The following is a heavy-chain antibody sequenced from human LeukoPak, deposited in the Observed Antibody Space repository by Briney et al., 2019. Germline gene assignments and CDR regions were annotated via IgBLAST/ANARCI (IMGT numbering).Heavy chain of an antibody. CDR2: INPNSGGT. CDR3: ARELRNYDFWSGYPDYFDY. J-gene: IGHJ4*02. Sequence: GASVKVSCKASGYTFTGYYMHWVRQAPGQGLEWMGWINPNSGGTNYAQKFRGRVTMTRDTSISTAYMELSRLRSDDTAVYYCARELRNYDFWSGYPDYFDYWGQGTLVTVSS. V-gene: IGHV1-2*02. D-gene: IGHD3-3*01. CDR1: GYTFTGYY.